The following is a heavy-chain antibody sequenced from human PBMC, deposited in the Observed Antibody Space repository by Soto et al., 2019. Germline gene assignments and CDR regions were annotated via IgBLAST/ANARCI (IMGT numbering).Heavy chain of an antibody. V-gene: IGHV3-48*02. CDR2: ISSGSKTI. D-gene: IGHD1-26*01. CDR1: VFTFISYS. Sequence: GWSLRLSCVSSVFTFISYSVKWVRQAPGKGLEWVSYISSGSKTIYYADSVKGRFTVSRDNAKNSQFLQMNSLRDEDTAVYYCAREDILGARSFDYWGQGTLVTVSS. CDR3: AREDILGARSFDY. J-gene: IGHJ4*02.